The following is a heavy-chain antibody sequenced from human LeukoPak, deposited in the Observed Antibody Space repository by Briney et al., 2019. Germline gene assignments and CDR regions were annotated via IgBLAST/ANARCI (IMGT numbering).Heavy chain of an antibody. CDR2: INSDGSST. CDR3: ARVDPKAPGNYS. Sequence: GGSLRLSCAASGFTFSSYWMHWVRQAPGKGLVWVSRINSDGSSTKYADSVKGRFTISRDNAKNTLYVQMNNLRAEDTAVYYCARVDPKAPGNYSWGRGTLVTVSS. D-gene: IGHD2-2*03. CDR1: GFTFSSYW. V-gene: IGHV3-74*01. J-gene: IGHJ4*02.